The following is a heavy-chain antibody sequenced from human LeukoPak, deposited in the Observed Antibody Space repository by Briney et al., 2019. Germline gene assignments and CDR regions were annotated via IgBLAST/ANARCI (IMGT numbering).Heavy chain of an antibody. Sequence: GGSLRLSCAASGFTFSSHWMSWVRQAPGKGLEWVSAISGSGGSTYYADSVKGRFTISRDNSKNTLYLQMNSLRAEDTAVYYCAKDIPTGYDFWSGPAVPFDYWGQGTLVTVSS. CDR3: AKDIPTGYDFWSGPAVPFDY. CDR1: GFTFSSHW. CDR2: ISGSGGST. J-gene: IGHJ4*02. V-gene: IGHV3-23*01. D-gene: IGHD3-3*01.